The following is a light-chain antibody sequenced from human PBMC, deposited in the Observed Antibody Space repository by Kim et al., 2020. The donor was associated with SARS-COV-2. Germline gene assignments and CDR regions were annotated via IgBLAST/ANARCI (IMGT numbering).Light chain of an antibody. CDR2: YAS. CDR3: LQHETFPYT. CDR1: QGISSF. J-gene: IGKJ2*01. Sequence: SASLGDRVTITCRACQGISSFLAWFQQRPGKVPKRLIYYASTLQSGVPSRFSGSGSGTEFTLTITSLQPEDFATYFCLQHETFPYTFGQGTKLEI. V-gene: IGKV1-17*03.